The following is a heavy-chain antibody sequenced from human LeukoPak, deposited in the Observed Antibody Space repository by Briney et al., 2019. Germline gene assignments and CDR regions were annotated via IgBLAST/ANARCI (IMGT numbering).Heavy chain of an antibody. J-gene: IGHJ3*02. V-gene: IGHV1-69*13. Sequence: SVKVSCKASGGTFSSYAISWVRQAPGQGLEWMGGIIPIFGTADYAQKFQGRVTITADESTSTAYMELSSLRSEDTAVYYCARGEPDVAARGGAFDIWGQGTMVTVSS. CDR1: GGTFSSYA. CDR2: IIPIFGTA. CDR3: ARGEPDVAARGGAFDI. D-gene: IGHD6-6*01.